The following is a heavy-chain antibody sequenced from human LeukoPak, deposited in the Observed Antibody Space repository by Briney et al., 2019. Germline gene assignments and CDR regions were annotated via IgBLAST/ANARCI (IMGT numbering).Heavy chain of an antibody. CDR1: GGSISTYY. D-gene: IGHD3-22*01. J-gene: IGHJ4*02. CDR2: ISSSSSYI. Sequence: ETLSLTCTVSGGSISTYYWTWIRQPPEKGLEWVSSISSSSSYIYYADSVKGRFTISRDNAKNSLYLQMNSLRAEDTAVYYCARETRDYYDSSGYYYRGGNYFDYWGQGTLVTVSS. V-gene: IGHV3-21*01. CDR3: ARETRDYYDSSGYYYRGGNYFDY.